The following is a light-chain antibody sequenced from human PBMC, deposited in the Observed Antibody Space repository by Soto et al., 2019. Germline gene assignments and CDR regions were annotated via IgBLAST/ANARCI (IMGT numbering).Light chain of an antibody. CDR2: GGS. V-gene: IGKV3-20*01. Sequence: EIVLTQSPATLSLSPGERATLSCRASQSVNNYLAWYQQKPGQAPRLLIYGGSSRATGIPVRFSGSGSETDFTLTITRLEPEDFAVYYCQQYSSSRTFGQGTKVDIK. CDR1: QSVNNY. J-gene: IGKJ1*01. CDR3: QQYSSSRT.